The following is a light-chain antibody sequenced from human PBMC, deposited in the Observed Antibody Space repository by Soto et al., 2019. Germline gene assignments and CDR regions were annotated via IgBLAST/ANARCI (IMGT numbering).Light chain of an antibody. CDR1: QTVLYSSNNKNC. Sequence: DIVMTQSPDSLAVSLGERATINCKSSQTVLYSSNNKNCLAWYQQKPGQPPKLLIYWASTRESGVPDRFSGSGSGTIFTLTISSLQAEDVAVYYCQQYYSTPLTFGQGTKVEIK. CDR3: QQYYSTPLT. J-gene: IGKJ1*01. V-gene: IGKV4-1*01. CDR2: WAS.